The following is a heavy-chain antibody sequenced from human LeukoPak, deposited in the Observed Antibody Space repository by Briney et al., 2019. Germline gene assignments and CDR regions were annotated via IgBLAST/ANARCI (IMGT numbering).Heavy chain of an antibody. J-gene: IGHJ4*02. D-gene: IGHD3-22*01. V-gene: IGHV3-7*03. CDR3: ARAGYYYDSSGYPPDY. CDR1: GFTFSSYW. CDR2: IKQDGSEK. Sequence: GGSLRLSCAASGFTFSSYWMHWVRQAPGKGLEWVANIKQDGSEKYYVDSVKGRFTISRDNAKNSPYLQMNSLRAEDTAVYYCARAGYYYDSSGYPPDYWGQGTLVTVSS.